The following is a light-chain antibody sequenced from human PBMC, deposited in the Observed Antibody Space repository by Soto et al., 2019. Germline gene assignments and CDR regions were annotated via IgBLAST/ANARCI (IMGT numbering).Light chain of an antibody. CDR2: GAS. Sequence: EIVMTQSPATLSVSPGERVTLSCRASQSVRSNLAWYQQKPGQAPRLLIYGASTRATGLPGRFSGSGSGTDFTLTNSSLQSEDFAVYYCQQYNTWPPFTFGQGTRLEIK. CDR3: QQYNTWPPFT. V-gene: IGKV3-15*01. J-gene: IGKJ5*01. CDR1: QSVRSN.